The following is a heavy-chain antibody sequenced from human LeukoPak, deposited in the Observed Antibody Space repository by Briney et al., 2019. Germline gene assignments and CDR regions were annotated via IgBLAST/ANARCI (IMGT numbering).Heavy chain of an antibody. CDR2: ISDSGDST. Sequence: PGGSLRLSCAASGFTFSSYAMSWVRQAPGKGLEWVSGISDSGDSTYYADSVKGRFTISRDNSKNTLFLQMNGLRAEDTAVYYCAKDQGGWDYFDNWGQGTLVTVSS. CDR3: AKDQGGWDYFDN. D-gene: IGHD6-19*01. J-gene: IGHJ4*02. V-gene: IGHV3-23*01. CDR1: GFTFSSYA.